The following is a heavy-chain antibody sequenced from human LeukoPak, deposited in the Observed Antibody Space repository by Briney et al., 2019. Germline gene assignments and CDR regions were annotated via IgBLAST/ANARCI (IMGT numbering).Heavy chain of an antibody. D-gene: IGHD6-6*01. CDR1: GGSISSYY. V-gene: IGHV4-4*09. J-gene: IGHJ6*03. CDR2: IYTSGST. CDR3: ARRFAARPSERHYYYYYMDV. Sequence: PSETLSLTCTVSGGSISSYYWSWIRQPPGKGLEWIGYIYTSGSTNYNPSLKSRVTISVDTSKNQFSLKLSSVTAADTAVYYCARRFAARPSERHYYYYYMDVWGKGTTVNVSS.